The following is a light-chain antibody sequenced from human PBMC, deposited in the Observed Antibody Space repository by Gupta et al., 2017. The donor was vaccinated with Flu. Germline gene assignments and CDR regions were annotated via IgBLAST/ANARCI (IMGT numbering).Light chain of an antibody. CDR2: EAS. Sequence: PSALAASVGDRVTITCRASQGISSALAWYQQKPGKAPKLLIDEASSLESGVPSRFSGSGSGTDFTLTISSLQAEDFATYYCQQFNNYPRTFGGGTRVEIK. CDR3: QQFNNYPRT. J-gene: IGKJ4*01. CDR1: QGISSA. V-gene: IGKV1D-13*01.